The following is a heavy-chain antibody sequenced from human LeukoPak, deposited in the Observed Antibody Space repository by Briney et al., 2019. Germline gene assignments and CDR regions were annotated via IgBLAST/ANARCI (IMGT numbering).Heavy chain of an antibody. J-gene: IGHJ4*02. CDR3: AKDRAFQAAGVTDY. Sequence: PGRSLRLSCAASGFTFSSHGMHWVRQAPGKGLEWVAVISNDGSIQLYGDSVKGRFTISRDDSKNTLYLQMNSLKTEDTAVYYCAKDRAFQAAGVTDYWGQGTLVTVSS. CDR2: ISNDGSIQ. V-gene: IGHV3-30*18. CDR1: GFTFSSHG. D-gene: IGHD3-10*01.